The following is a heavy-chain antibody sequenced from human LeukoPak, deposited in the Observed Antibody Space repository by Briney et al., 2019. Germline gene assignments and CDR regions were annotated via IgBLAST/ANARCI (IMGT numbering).Heavy chain of an antibody. J-gene: IGHJ5*02. Sequence: SETLSLTCAVYGGSFSGNYWSWIRQPPGKGLEWIGEINHSGSTNYNPSLKSRVTISVDTSKNQFSLKLSSVTAADTAVYYCARASSYIVVVPAAPTSGFDPWGQGTLVTVSS. CDR1: GGSFSGNY. V-gene: IGHV4-34*01. D-gene: IGHD2-2*01. CDR2: INHSGST. CDR3: ARASSYIVVVPAAPTSGFDP.